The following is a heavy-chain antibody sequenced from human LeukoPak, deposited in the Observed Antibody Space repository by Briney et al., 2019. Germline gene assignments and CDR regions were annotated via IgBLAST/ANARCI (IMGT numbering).Heavy chain of an antibody. Sequence: PGGSLRLSCVTSGLTFSGYWMHWVRQGPEKGLELVSRIDNDGHGIIYADSVKGRFTTSRDNVKNTLYLQMNSLRVEDTAVYYCAAGGGWDPSFGVVTHIDAWGKGTTVVVS. V-gene: IGHV3-74*01. CDR2: IDNDGHGI. J-gene: IGHJ6*03. D-gene: IGHD3-3*01. CDR1: GLTFSGYW. CDR3: AAGGGWDPSFGVVTHIDA.